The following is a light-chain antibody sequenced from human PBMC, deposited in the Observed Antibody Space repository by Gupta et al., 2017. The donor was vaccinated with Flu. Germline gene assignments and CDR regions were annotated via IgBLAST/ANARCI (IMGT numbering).Light chain of an antibody. V-gene: IGLV1-40*01. CDR1: RSNIGAGYD. Sequence: QSVLTQPPSLSRAPGQRVTLSCTGSRSNIGAGYDVHWYQQLPGTAPKLLIYDNYYRPSGVPDRFSVSKSGTSASLAITGLQAEDEADYYCQSYDRNLIVVFGGGTKLTVL. CDR2: DNY. CDR3: QSYDRNLIVV. J-gene: IGLJ2*01.